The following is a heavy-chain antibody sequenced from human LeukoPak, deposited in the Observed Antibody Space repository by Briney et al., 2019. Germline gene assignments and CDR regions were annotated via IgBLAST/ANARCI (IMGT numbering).Heavy chain of an antibody. CDR1: GFTLSSYS. CDR2: ISSSSSYI. CDR3: ARDGSVVVPAKAWFDP. J-gene: IGHJ5*02. Sequence: PGRSLRLSCAASGFTLSSYSMNWVRQAPGKGLEWVSSISSSSSYIYYADSVKGRFTISRDNAKNSLYLQMNSLRAEDTAVYYCARDGSVVVPAKAWFDPWGQGTLVTVSS. V-gene: IGHV3-21*01. D-gene: IGHD2-2*01.